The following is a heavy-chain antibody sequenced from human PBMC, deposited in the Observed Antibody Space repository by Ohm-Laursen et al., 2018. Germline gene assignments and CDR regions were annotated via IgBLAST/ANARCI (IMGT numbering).Heavy chain of an antibody. CDR1: GYTFTSYD. V-gene: IGHV1-8*01. CDR2: MNPDSGNT. D-gene: IGHD3-3*01. Sequence: AASVKVSCKASGYTFTSYDINWVRQATGQGLEWMGWMNPDSGNTGYAQKFQGRVTMTRNTSISTAYMEPSSLTSEDTAVYYCARDYDFWSGPRVNWFDPWGQGTLVTVSS. J-gene: IGHJ5*02. CDR3: ARDYDFWSGPRVNWFDP.